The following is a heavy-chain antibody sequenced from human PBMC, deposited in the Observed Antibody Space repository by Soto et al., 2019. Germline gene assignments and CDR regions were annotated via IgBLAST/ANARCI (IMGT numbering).Heavy chain of an antibody. D-gene: IGHD5-18*01. CDR3: ARGDTAMETIIGIDAFDI. CDR1: GGSISSGDYY. J-gene: IGHJ3*02. V-gene: IGHV4-30-4*01. Sequence: QVQLQESGPGLVKPSQTLSLTCTVSGGSISSGDYYWSWIRQPPGKGLEWIGYIYYSGSTYYNPSLKSRVTISVDTSKHQFSLKLSSVTAADTAVYYCARGDTAMETIIGIDAFDIWGQGTMVTVSS. CDR2: IYYSGST.